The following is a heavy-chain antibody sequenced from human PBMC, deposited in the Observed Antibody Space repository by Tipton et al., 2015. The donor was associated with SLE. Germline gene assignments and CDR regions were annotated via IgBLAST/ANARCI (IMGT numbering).Heavy chain of an antibody. V-gene: IGHV3-74*01. Sequence: SLRLSCAASGFDLSSYWMQWARQGPGVGLMWVSRINPDGSVRSYADSVKGRFTVSRDNSRNTLFLQMNSLRPEDTAIYYCVRAPAPESTSSSSSYFDVWGNGTTVTVSS. CDR1: GFDLSSYW. J-gene: IGHJ6*03. CDR3: VRAPAPESTSSSSSYFDV. CDR2: INPDGSVR. D-gene: IGHD6-6*01.